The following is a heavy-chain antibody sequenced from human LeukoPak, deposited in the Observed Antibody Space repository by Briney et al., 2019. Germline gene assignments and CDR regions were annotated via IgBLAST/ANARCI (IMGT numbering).Heavy chain of an antibody. J-gene: IGHJ4*02. CDR1: GFTFSSYS. V-gene: IGHV3-48*01. D-gene: IGHD6-13*01. CDR3: ARVNQGRQLDY. CDR2: ISSSSSTI. Sequence: PGGSLRLSCAASGFTFSSYSMNWVRQAPGKGLEWVSYISSSSSTIYYADSVKGRFTISRDNAKNSLYLQMNSLRAEDTAVYYCARVNQGRQLDYWGQGTLVTVSS.